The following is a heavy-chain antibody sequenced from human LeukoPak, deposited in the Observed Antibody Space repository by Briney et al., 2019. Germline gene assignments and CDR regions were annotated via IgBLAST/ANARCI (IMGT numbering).Heavy chain of an antibody. V-gene: IGHV3-48*04. Sequence: GGSLRLSCAASGFTFSSYSMNWVRQAPGKGLEWVSYISSSSTTIYYADSVKGRFTISRDNAKNSLYLQMNSLRAEDTAVYYCARDPRGGATFGWFDPWGQGTLVTVSS. CDR3: ARDPRGGATFGWFDP. CDR1: GFTFSSYS. J-gene: IGHJ5*02. D-gene: IGHD1-26*01. CDR2: ISSSSTTI.